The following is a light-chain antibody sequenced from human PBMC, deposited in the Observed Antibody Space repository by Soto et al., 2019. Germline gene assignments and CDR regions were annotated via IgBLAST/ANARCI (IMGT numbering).Light chain of an antibody. CDR2: EVN. V-gene: IGLV2-8*01. CDR1: SSDVGGYNY. Sequence: QSALTQPPSASGSPGQSVTISCTGTSSDVGGYNYVSWYQQHPGKAPKLMIYEVNKRPSGVLDRFSGSKSGNTASLTVSGLQAEDEVDYYCKTYEGSNIYVFGTGTKLTVL. J-gene: IGLJ1*01. CDR3: KTYEGSNIYV.